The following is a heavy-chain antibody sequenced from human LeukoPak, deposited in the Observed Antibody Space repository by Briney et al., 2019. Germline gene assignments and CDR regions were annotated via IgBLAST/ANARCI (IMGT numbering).Heavy chain of an antibody. CDR1: GGTFSSYA. J-gene: IGHJ5*02. D-gene: IGHD3-10*01. Sequence: SVKVSCKASGGTFSSYAISWVRQATGQGLEWMGGIIPIFGTANYVQKFQGRVRITTDESTSTAYMELSSLRSEDTAVYYCARAMVRGVIIPNWFDPWGQGTLVTVSS. CDR3: ARAMVRGVIIPNWFDP. CDR2: IIPIFGTA. V-gene: IGHV1-69*05.